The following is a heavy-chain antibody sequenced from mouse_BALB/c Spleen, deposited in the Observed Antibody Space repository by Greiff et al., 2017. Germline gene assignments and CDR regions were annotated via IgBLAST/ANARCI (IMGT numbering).Heavy chain of an antibody. Sequence: EVQLVESGAELVKPGASVKLSCTASGFNIKDTYMHWVKQRPEQGLEWIGRIDPANGNTKYDPKFQGKATITADTSSNTAYLQLSSLTSEDTAVYYCSYDYDADYWGQGTTLTVSS. CDR2: IDPANGNT. CDR1: GFNIKDTY. D-gene: IGHD2-4*01. V-gene: IGHV14-3*02. CDR3: SYDYDADY. J-gene: IGHJ2*01.